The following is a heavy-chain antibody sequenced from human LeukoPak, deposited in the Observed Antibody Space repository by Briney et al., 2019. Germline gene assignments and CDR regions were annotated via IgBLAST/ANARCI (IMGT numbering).Heavy chain of an antibody. D-gene: IGHD3-22*01. CDR1: VGTFIIYA. Sequence: SVAVSFTSSVGTFIIYAISWVRQAPGQGREGMGRIILILGIPNYEQKFQGRVTITADKSTTTPYMELSSLRSDDTAVYYCARVRDSSGFYTGAFDIWGQGTMVTVSS. J-gene: IGHJ3*02. CDR3: ARVRDSSGFYTGAFDI. V-gene: IGHV1-69*04. CDR2: IILILGIP.